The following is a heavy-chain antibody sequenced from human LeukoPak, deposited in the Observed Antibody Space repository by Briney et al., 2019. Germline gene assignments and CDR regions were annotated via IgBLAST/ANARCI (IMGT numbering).Heavy chain of an antibody. CDR3: ARAAYSSGDAFDI. Sequence: PGGSLRLSCAASGFTVSSNYMSWVRHAPGEGLEWVSVIYSGGSTYYADSVKGRLTISRDNSKNTLYLQMNSLRAEDTAVYYCARAAYSSGDAFDIWGQGTMVTVSS. CDR1: GFTVSSNY. V-gene: IGHV3-53*01. CDR2: IYSGGST. D-gene: IGHD6-19*01. J-gene: IGHJ3*02.